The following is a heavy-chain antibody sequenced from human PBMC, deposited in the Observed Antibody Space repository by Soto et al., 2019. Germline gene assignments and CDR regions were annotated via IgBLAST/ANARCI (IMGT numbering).Heavy chain of an antibody. D-gene: IGHD3-16*02. Sequence: EVQLVPSGAEVKKPGESLRISCKGSGYSFTSYWISCVRKIPGKGLEWMGRIDPSDSYTNYSPSFQVNVTISADKSIRTAYLQWSSLKASDTAMYYCARLLLSRVDFYPWGQGTLVTVSS. CDR1: GYSFTSYW. CDR3: ARLLLSRVDFYP. J-gene: IGHJ5*02. V-gene: IGHV5-10-1*01. CDR2: IDPSDSYT.